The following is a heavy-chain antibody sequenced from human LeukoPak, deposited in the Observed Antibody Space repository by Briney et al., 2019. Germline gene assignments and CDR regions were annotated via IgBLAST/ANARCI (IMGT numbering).Heavy chain of an antibody. CDR1: GGSISSHY. V-gene: IGHV4-59*11. D-gene: IGHD2-2*02. CDR3: ARGVVPADIGGQFDY. J-gene: IGHJ4*02. CDR2: IYYSGST. Sequence: SETLSLTCTVSGGSISSHYWSWIRQPPGKGLEWIGYIYYSGSTNYNPSLKSRVTISVDTSKNQFSLKLSSVTAADTAVYYCARGVVPADIGGQFDYWGQGTLVTVSS.